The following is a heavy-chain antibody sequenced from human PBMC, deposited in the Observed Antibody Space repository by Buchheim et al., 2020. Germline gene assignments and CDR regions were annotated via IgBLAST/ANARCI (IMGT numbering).Heavy chain of an antibody. V-gene: IGHV3-21*01. D-gene: IGHD6-13*01. J-gene: IGHJ6*02. CDR2: ISSSSYI. CDR1: GFTFSSYS. CDR3: ARTLEIAAAGTGQYYYYYGMDV. Sequence: EVQLVESGGGLVKPGGSLRLSCAASGFTFSSYSMNWVRQAPGKGLEWVSSISSSSYIYYADSVKGRFTISRDNAKNSLYLQMNSLRAEDTAVYYCARTLEIAAAGTGQYYYYYGMDVWGQGTT.